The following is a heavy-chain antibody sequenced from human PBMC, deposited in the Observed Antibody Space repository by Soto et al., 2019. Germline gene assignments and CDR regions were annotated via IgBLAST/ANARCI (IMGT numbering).Heavy chain of an antibody. CDR2: IIPILGIA. D-gene: IGHD1-26*01. J-gene: IGHJ6*02. V-gene: IGHV1-69*04. Sequence: SVKVSCKASGYTFTSYGISWVRQAPGQGLEWMGRIIPILGIANYAQKFQGRVTITADKSTSTAYMELSSLRSEDTAVYYCASNPVGATSYGMDVWGQGTTVTVSS. CDR3: ASNPVGATSYGMDV. CDR1: GYTFTSYG.